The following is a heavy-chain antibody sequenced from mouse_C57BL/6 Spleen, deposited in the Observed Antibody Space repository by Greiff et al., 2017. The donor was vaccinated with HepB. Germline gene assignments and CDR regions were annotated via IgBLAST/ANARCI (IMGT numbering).Heavy chain of an antibody. CDR2: ISGGGGNT. J-gene: IGHJ3*01. V-gene: IGHV5-9*01. D-gene: IGHD1-1*01. CDR3: ARHEKGHYYGSSYSWFAY. Sequence: EVMLVESGGGLVKPGGSLKLSCAASGFTLSSYTMSWVRQTPEKRLEWVATISGGGGNTYYPDSVKGRFTISRDNAKNTLYLQMSSLRSEDTALYYCARHEKGHYYGSSYSWFAYWGQGTLVTVSA. CDR1: GFTLSSYT.